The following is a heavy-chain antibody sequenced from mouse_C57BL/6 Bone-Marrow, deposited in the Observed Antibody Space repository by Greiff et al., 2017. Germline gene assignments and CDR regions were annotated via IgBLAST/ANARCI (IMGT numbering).Heavy chain of an antibody. CDR2: IDPSDSYT. J-gene: IGHJ4*01. CDR3: ARSDYYGSSSYYAMDY. Sequence: VPLHQPGAELVMPGASVKLSCKASGYTFTSYWMHWVKQRPGQGLEWIGEIDPSDSYTNYNQKFKGKSTLTVDNSSSTAHMQLSSLTSEDSAVYYCARSDYYGSSSYYAMDYWGQGTSVTVSS. D-gene: IGHD1-1*01. CDR1: GYTFTSYW. V-gene: IGHV1-69*01.